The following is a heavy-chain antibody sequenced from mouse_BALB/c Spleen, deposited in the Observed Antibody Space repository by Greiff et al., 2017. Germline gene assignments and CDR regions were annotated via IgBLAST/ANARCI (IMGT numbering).Heavy chain of an antibody. CDR3: AGDYGYAWFAY. D-gene: IGHD1-2*01. V-gene: IGHV14-3*02. CDR1: GFNIKDTY. J-gene: IGHJ3*01. Sequence: EVQLQQSGAELVKPGASVKLSCTASGFNIKDTYMHWVKQRPEQGLEWIGRIDPANGNTKYDPKFQGKATITADTSSNTAYLQLSSLTSEDTAVYYCAGDYGYAWFAYWGQGSLVAVSA. CDR2: IDPANGNT.